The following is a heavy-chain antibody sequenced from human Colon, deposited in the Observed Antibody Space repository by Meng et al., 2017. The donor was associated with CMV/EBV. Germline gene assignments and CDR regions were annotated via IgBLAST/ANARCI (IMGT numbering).Heavy chain of an antibody. CDR3: AGESGVPNGMDV. Sequence: GGSLRLSCGAASGFSVSENYMNWVRQAPGKGLEWVSVIYGGGTTHYADSVKGRFTISRDNSKNTLFLQMDSLRAEDTAVYYCAGESGVPNGMDVWGQATTVTVSS. V-gene: IGHV3-53*01. CDR2: IYGGGTT. D-gene: IGHD2-2*01. CDR1: GFSVSENY. J-gene: IGHJ6*02.